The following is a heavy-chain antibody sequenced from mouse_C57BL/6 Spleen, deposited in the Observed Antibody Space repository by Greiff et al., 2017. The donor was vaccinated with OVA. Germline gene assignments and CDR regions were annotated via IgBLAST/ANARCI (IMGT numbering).Heavy chain of an antibody. CDR1: GYAFSSSW. V-gene: IGHV1-82*01. J-gene: IGHJ2*01. CDR3: ARRGLNSFDY. CDR2: IYPGDGDT. Sequence: QVQLQQSGPELVKPGASVKLSCKASGYAFSSSWMHWVKQRPGKGLEWIGRIYPGDGDTNYNGKFKGKATLTADKSSSTAYMQLSSLTSEDSAVYFCARRGLNSFDYWGQGTTLTVSS.